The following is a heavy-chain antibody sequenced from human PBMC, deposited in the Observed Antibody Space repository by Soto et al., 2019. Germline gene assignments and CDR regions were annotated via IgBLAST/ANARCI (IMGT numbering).Heavy chain of an antibody. V-gene: IGHV1-18*01. J-gene: IGHJ4*02. CDR2: ISPYNGNT. Sequence: QAQLVQSGAEVKKSGASVKVSCKASGYIFTSYGISWVRQAPGQGLEWMGWISPYNGNTNYAQNLQGRVTMTTDTSTSTAYMELMRLRSDDTAVYYCVRDRQCALWGQGTLVTVSS. CDR1: GYIFTSYG. CDR3: VRDRQCAL.